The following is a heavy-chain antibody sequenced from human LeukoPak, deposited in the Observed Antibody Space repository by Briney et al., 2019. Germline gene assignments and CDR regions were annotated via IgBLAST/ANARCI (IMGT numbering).Heavy chain of an antibody. J-gene: IGHJ4*02. CDR1: GYTFTSYG. CDR3: ARDPHPSDYYGSGSYYDY. Sequence: ASVKVSCKASGYTFTSYGISWVRQAPGQGLEWMGWISAYNGNTNYAQKLQGRVTMTTDTSTSTAYMELRSLRSDDTAVYYCARDPHPSDYYGSGSYYDYWGQGTLVTVSS. V-gene: IGHV1-18*01. D-gene: IGHD3-10*01. CDR2: ISAYNGNT.